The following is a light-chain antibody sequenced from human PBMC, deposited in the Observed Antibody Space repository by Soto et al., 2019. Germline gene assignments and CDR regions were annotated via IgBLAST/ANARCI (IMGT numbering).Light chain of an antibody. CDR3: QQTDDLPRYT. V-gene: IGKV1-33*01. CDR2: DVS. Sequence: DIQMTQSPASLSASVGDRVIMTCRASQAIARYLNWYQHKPGKAPKLLNYDVSRLERGVPSRFSGSGSGTDFTFTISSLQPEDFATYYCQQTDDLPRYTFGQGTKLEMK. CDR1: QAIARY. J-gene: IGKJ2*01.